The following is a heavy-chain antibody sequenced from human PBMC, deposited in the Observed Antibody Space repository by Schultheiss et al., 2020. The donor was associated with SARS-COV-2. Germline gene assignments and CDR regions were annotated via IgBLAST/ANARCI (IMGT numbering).Heavy chain of an antibody. J-gene: IGHJ4*02. Sequence: SETLSLTCAVYGGSFSGHYWSWIRQPPGKGLEWIGEINHSGSTNYNPSLKSRVTISVDTSKNQLSLKVSSVTAADTAVYYCVCVFHGLWGQGTLVTVSS. V-gene: IGHV4-34*01. CDR2: INHSGST. D-gene: IGHD5/OR15-5a*01. CDR3: VCVFHGL. CDR1: GGSFSGHY.